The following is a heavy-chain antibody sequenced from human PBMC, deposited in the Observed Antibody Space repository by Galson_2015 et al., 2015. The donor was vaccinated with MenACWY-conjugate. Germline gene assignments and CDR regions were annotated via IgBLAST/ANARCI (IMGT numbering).Heavy chain of an antibody. D-gene: IGHD4-17*01. V-gene: IGHV3-15*07. CDR2: IKSKTDGGTT. CDR1: GFTFSNAW. J-gene: IGHJ4*02. CDR3: TATKSTVTAKVRVFDY. Sequence: SLRLSCAASGFTFSNAWMNWVRQAPGKGLEWVGRIKSKTDGGTTDYAAPVKGRFTISRDDSKDTLYLQMNSLKTEDTAVYYCTATKSTVTAKVRVFDYWGQGTLVTVSS.